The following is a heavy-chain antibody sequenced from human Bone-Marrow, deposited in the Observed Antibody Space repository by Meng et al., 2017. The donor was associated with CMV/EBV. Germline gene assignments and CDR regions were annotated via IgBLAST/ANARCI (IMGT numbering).Heavy chain of an antibody. J-gene: IGHJ6*02. Sequence: SVKVSCKASGVTFSSYAISWVRQAPGQGLEWMGGIIPILNTPHYAQKFQGRVTITTDESTSTAYMYLSSLTSKDTAVYYCAGLEDFYHHGVDVWGQGTTVTVSS. CDR1: GVTFSSYA. CDR3: AGLEDFYHHGVDV. V-gene: IGHV1-69*05. CDR2: IIPILNTP.